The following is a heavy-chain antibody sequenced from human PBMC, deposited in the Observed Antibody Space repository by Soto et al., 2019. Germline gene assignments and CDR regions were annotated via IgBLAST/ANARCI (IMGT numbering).Heavy chain of an antibody. CDR3: ASKFGVYPSEALSYPSYSTDV. Sequence: ASVKVSCKASGYTFTSYYMHWVRQAPGQGLEWMGIINPSGGSTSYAQKFQGRVTMTKDTSTSTVYMELSSLRSEDTAVYYCASKFGVYPSEALSYPSYSTDVWGKGPTVTLSS. CDR2: INPSGGST. V-gene: IGHV1-46*03. CDR1: GYTFTSYY. J-gene: IGHJ6*03. D-gene: IGHD1-26*01.